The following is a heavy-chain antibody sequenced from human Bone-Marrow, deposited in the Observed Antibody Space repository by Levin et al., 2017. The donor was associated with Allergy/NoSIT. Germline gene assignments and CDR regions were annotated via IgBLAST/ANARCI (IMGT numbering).Heavy chain of an antibody. J-gene: IGHJ4*02. CDR3: ARFTSGYLLSYFDY. CDR1: GFTFSSYW. Sequence: GGSLRLSCAASGFTFSSYWMHWVRQAPGKGLVWVARINSDGSTISYADSVKGRFTISRDNAKNTLYLQLNSLRAEDTAVYYCARFTSGYLLSYFDYWGQGNLVTVSS. D-gene: IGHD3-22*01. V-gene: IGHV3-74*01. CDR2: INSDGSTI.